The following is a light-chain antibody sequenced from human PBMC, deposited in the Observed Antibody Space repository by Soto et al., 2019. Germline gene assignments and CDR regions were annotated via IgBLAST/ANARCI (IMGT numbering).Light chain of an antibody. CDR3: SSYTSSIS. J-gene: IGLJ2*01. V-gene: IGLV2-14*01. Sequence: QSALTQPASVSGSPGQSITISCTGTSSDVRGYNYVSWYQQHPGKAPKLMIYDVNTRPSGVSNRFSGSKSGNTASLTISGLQAEDEADYYCSSYTSSISFGGGTKVTVL. CDR1: SSDVRGYNY. CDR2: DVN.